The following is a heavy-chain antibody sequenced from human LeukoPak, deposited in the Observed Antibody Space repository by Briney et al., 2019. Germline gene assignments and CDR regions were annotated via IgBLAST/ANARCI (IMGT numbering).Heavy chain of an antibody. CDR3: ARGRIVVVVAATPRLYGMDV. CDR2: INHSGST. J-gene: IGHJ6*04. D-gene: IGHD2-15*01. CDR1: GGSFSGYY. V-gene: IGHV4-34*01. Sequence: SETLSLTCAVYGGSFSGYYWSWIRQPPGKGLEWIGKINHSGSTNYNPSLKSRVTISVDTSKNQFSLKLSSVTAADTAVYYCARGRIVVVVAATPRLYGMDVWGKGTTVTVSS.